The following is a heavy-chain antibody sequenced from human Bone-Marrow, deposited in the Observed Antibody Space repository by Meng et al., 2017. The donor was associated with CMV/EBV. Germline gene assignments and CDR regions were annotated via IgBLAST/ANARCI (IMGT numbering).Heavy chain of an antibody. D-gene: IGHD5-12*01. V-gene: IGHV3-11*01. J-gene: IGHJ4*02. CDR3: ARDLGRKSGYDASDY. Sequence: SGFNFSDYYMNWIRQAPGKGLEWVSYTSFSGSTMYYAESVKGRFTISRDNAKNSLFLQMNSLRAEDTAVYYCARDLGRKSGYDASDYWGQGTLVTVSS. CDR2: TSFSGSTM. CDR1: GFNFSDYY.